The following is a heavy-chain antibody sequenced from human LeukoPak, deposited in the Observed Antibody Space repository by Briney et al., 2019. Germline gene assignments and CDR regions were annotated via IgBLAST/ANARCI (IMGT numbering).Heavy chain of an antibody. CDR1: GLTFSNYW. V-gene: IGHV3-74*01. D-gene: IGHD3-22*01. CDR2: INTDGRTT. CDR3: ARDKFTYYYDSSGYQNWFDP. J-gene: IGHJ5*02. Sequence: GGSLRLSCAASGLTFSNYWMHWVRQAPGKGMVWVSGINTDGRTTVYADSVKGRFTISRDNGKNTLYLQMNSLRAEDTAVYYCARDKFTYYYDSSGYQNWFDPWGQGTLVTVSS.